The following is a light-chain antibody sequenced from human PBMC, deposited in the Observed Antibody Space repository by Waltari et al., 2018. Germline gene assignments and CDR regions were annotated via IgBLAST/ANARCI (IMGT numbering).Light chain of an antibody. Sequence: EIVLTQSPGTLSLSQGERGTFSCRSSQSVSRFLAWYQQKPGQAPRLLIYGVSTRATGIPDRFSGSGSGTDFSLTISRLEPEDFAVYYCQKYDRLPATFGQGTKVEIK. J-gene: IGKJ1*01. V-gene: IGKV3-20*01. CDR3: QKYDRLPAT. CDR1: QSVSRF. CDR2: GVS.